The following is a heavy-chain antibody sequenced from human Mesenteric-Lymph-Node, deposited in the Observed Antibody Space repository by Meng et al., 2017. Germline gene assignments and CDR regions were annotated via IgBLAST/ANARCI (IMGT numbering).Heavy chain of an antibody. CDR2: IWYDGSNK. J-gene: IGHJ6*02. CDR1: GFTFSSYG. Sequence: GESLKISCAASGFTFSSYGMHWVRQAPGKGLEWVAVIWYDGSNKYYADSVKGRFTISRDNSKNTLYLQMNSLRAEDTAVYYCARDPYRGSYSGNYYYYYYGMDVWGQGTTVTVSS. CDR3: ARDPYRGSYSGNYYYYYYGMDV. V-gene: IGHV3-33*01. D-gene: IGHD1-26*01.